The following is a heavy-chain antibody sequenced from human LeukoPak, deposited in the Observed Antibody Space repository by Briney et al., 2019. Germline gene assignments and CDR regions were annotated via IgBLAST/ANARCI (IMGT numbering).Heavy chain of an antibody. CDR1: GFTFSSYG. D-gene: IGHD3-16*01. J-gene: IGHJ5*02. CDR2: ISYDGSNK. V-gene: IGHV3-30*18. Sequence: GGSLRLSCAASGFTFSSYGMHWVRQAPGKGLEWVAVISYDGSNKYYADSVKGRFTISRDNSKNTLYLQMNSLRAEDTAVYYCAKDPRIMITFGGFGDWFDPWGQGTLVTVSS. CDR3: AKDPRIMITFGGFGDWFDP.